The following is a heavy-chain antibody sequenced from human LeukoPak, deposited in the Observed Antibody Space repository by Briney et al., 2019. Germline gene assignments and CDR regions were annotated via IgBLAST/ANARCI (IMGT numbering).Heavy chain of an antibody. CDR3: ARGIVAAAPTEGY. J-gene: IGHJ4*02. D-gene: IGHD2-2*01. CDR2: ISSTSITM. V-gene: IGHV3-48*01. Sequence: PGGSLRLSCAASGFTFNRNNMKWVRQAPGKGLEWVSYISSTSITMYYADSVKGRCTISRDNAKNSLYLQMNSLRADDTAVYYCARGIVAAAPTEGYWGQGTLVTVSS. CDR1: GFTFNRNN.